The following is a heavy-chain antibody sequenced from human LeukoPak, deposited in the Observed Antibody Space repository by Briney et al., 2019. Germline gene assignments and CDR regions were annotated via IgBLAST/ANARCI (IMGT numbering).Heavy chain of an antibody. CDR1: GGSISSYY. D-gene: IGHD5-12*01. V-gene: IGHV4-59*01. Sequence: SETLSLTCTVSGGSISSYYWSWIRQPPGKGLEWIGYIYYSGSTNYNPSLKSRVTISVDTSKNQFSLKLSSVTAADTAVYYCARLTGYDWESSYDYWGQGTLVTVSS. CDR2: IYYSGST. J-gene: IGHJ4*02. CDR3: ARLTGYDWESSYDY.